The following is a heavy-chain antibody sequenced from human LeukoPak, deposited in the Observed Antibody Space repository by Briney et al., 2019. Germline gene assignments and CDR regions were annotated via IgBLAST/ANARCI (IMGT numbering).Heavy chain of an antibody. CDR2: INHSGST. V-gene: IGHV4-34*01. D-gene: IGHD3-3*01. Sequence: SETLSLTRAVYGGSFSGYYWSWIRQPPGKGLEWIGEINHSGSTNYNPSLKSRVTISVDTSKNQFSLKLSSVTAADTAVYYCARGRAGFFTRYFDYWGQGTLVTVSS. J-gene: IGHJ4*02. CDR3: ARGRAGFFTRYFDY. CDR1: GGSFSGYY.